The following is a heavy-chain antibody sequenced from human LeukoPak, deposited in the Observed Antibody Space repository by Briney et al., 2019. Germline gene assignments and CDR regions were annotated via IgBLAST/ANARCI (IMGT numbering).Heavy chain of an antibody. V-gene: IGHV4-59*01. D-gene: IGHD2-2*01. CDR2: IYNSGST. J-gene: IGHJ4*02. CDR1: GGSISNYY. Sequence: PSETLSLTCTVSGGSISNYYWSWIRQPPGKGLEWIGCIYNSGSTNYNPSLKSRVTISVDTSKNQFSLKLNSVTAADTAVYYCALERYCTSTSCGNNFDYWGQGTLVTVSS. CDR3: ALERYCTSTSCGNNFDY.